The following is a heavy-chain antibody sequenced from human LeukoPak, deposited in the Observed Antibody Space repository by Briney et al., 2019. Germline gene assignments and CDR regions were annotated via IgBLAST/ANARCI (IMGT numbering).Heavy chain of an antibody. Sequence: GGSLRLSGAASGFTFISNGIHGVRKPPGKGLEWLAVIWYDGSNKYYADSVKGRFTISRDNSKNTLFLQVNSLRAEDTAVYYCAKAPFNEGRIFDYWGQGTLVTVSS. CDR2: IWYDGSNK. V-gene: IGHV3-33*06. J-gene: IGHJ4*02. D-gene: IGHD1-1*01. CDR3: AKAPFNEGRIFDY. CDR1: GFTFISNG.